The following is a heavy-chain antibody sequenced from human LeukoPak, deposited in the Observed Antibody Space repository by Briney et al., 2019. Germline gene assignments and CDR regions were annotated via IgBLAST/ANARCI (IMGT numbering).Heavy chain of an antibody. J-gene: IGHJ4*02. V-gene: IGHV3-30*02. CDR3: ASKNAVVASFDY. Sequence: GGSLRLSCAASRFTFSSYSMNWVRQAPGKGLEWVAFIRYDGSNKYYADSVKGRFTISRDNSKNTLYLLMNSLRAEDAAVYYCASKNAVVASFDYWGQGTLVTVSS. CDR1: RFTFSSYS. D-gene: IGHD2-2*01. CDR2: IRYDGSNK.